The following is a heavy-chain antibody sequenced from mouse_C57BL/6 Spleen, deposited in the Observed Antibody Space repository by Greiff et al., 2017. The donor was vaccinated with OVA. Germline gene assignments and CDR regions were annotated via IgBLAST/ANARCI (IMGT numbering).Heavy chain of an antibody. V-gene: IGHV1-52*01. CDR3: ARWGVYDGDYLFDY. Sequence: QVQLQQSGAELVRPGSSVKLSCKASGYTFTSYWMHWVKQRPKQGLEWIGNIDPSDGGTNYNQKFKDKATLTVDKSSSTAYMQLSSLTSEDSAVYYCARWGVYDGDYLFDYWGQGTTLTVSS. J-gene: IGHJ2*01. CDR1: GYTFTSYW. CDR2: IDPSDGGT. D-gene: IGHD2-3*01.